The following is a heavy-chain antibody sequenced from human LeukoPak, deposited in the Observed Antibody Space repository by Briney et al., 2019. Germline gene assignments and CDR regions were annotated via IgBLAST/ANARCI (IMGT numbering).Heavy chain of an antibody. J-gene: IGHJ4*02. D-gene: IGHD3-3*01. CDR1: DSTFRSHE. CDR2: IAADGAS. CDR3: AKGPNFYSWRAVDY. Sequence: GGSLTLSCAGFDSTFRSHEMSGVRQTLQKGLEWVSSIAADGASFYADSVRGRFTISRDKSESILYLQMNSLRADDTAIYYCAKGPNFYSWRAVDYWGQGSLVTVSS. V-gene: IGHV3-23*01.